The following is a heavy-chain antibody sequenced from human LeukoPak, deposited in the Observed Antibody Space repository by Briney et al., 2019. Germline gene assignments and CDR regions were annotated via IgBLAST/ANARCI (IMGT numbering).Heavy chain of an antibody. Sequence: GGSLRLSGAASGFTVSSNYMSWVRQAPGKGLEWVSVIYSGGSTYYADSVKGRFTISRDNSKNTLYLQMNSLRAEDTAVYYCARDSVATISNYWGQGTLVTVSS. CDR1: GFTVSSNY. J-gene: IGHJ4*02. V-gene: IGHV3-66*01. CDR3: ARDSVATISNY. CDR2: IYSGGST. D-gene: IGHD5-12*01.